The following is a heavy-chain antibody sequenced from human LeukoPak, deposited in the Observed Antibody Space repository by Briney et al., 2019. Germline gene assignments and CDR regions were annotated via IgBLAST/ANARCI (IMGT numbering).Heavy chain of an antibody. J-gene: IGHJ4*02. CDR1: GGSISSGSYY. D-gene: IGHD3-22*01. CDR2: SYTSGST. CDR3: ARFSAYYDSSGYSRYYFDY. Sequence: SETLSLTCTVSGGSISSGSYYWSWLRQPAGKGLEWTRRSYTSGSTNYNPSLRSRVTVSVDTSKNQSSLRLSSVTAADTAVYSCARFSAYYDSSGYSRYYFDYWGQGTLVTVSS. V-gene: IGHV4-61*02.